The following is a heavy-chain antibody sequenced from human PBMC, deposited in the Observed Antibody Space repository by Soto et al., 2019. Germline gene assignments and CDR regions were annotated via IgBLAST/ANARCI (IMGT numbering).Heavy chain of an antibody. CDR1: GGSISSSSYY. CDR2: IYYSGST. V-gene: IGHV4-39*02. Sequence: PSETLSLTCTVSGGSISSSSYYWGWIRQPPGKGLEWIGSIYYSGSTYYNPSLKSRVSMSVDTSKNQFSLKLSSVTAADTAVYYCARDRATMVRGVIPRWFDPWGQGTLVTVSS. CDR3: ARDRATMVRGVIPRWFDP. D-gene: IGHD3-10*01. J-gene: IGHJ5*02.